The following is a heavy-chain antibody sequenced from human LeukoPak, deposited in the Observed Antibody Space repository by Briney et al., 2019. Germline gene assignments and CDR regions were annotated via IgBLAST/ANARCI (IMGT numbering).Heavy chain of an antibody. J-gene: IGHJ4*02. D-gene: IGHD4-11*01. CDR2: IYYTGST. V-gene: IGHV4-39*01. CDR1: GGSLNRSSHY. Sequence: PSETLSLTCTVSGGSLNRSSHYWAWIRQPPGKGLEWIGSIYYTGSTYYNPSLKSRVTISLDTSKNQFSLNLSSVTATDTAVYYCATRPLALPTGDWGQGTLVTVSS. CDR3: ATRPLALPTGD.